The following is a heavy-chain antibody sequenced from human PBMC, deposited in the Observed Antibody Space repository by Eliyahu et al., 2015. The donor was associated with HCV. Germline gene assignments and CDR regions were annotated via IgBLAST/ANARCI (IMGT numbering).Heavy chain of an antibody. CDR2: ISXSSSYI. CDR1: GFPFSSYS. D-gene: IGHD6-25*01. Sequence: EVQLVESGGGLVKPGGSLRLSCSASGFPFSSYSMTWVRQAPGKGLEWVSSISXSSSYIYYADSVKGRFTISRDNAKNSLYLQMNSLRAEDTAVYYCARGVSVSGSDAFDIWGQGTMVTVSS. V-gene: IGHV3-21*01. J-gene: IGHJ3*02. CDR3: ARGVSVSGSDAFDI.